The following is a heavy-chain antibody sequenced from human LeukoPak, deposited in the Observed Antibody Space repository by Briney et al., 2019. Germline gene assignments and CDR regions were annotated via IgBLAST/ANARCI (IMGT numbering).Heavy chain of an antibody. V-gene: IGHV3-64*01. CDR2: ISSNGGST. CDR3: ARERAKGLRYFDWLLDY. J-gene: IGHJ4*02. D-gene: IGHD3-9*01. Sequence: PGGSLRLSCAASGFTFSSYAMHWVRQAPGKGLEYVSAISSNGGSTYYANSVKGRFTISRDNFKNTLYLQMGSLRAEDMAVYYCARERAKGLRYFDWLLDYWGQGTLVTVSS. CDR1: GFTFSSYA.